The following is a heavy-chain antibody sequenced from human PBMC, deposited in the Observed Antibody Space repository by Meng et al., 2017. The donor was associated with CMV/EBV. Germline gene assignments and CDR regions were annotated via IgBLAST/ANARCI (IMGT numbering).Heavy chain of an antibody. Sequence: ASVKVSCKASGYTFTGYYMHWVRQAPGQGLEWMGWINPNSGGTNYAQKCQGRVTMTRDTSISTAYMELSRLRSDDTAVYYCARDLKSFDFWSGYSNYYYYGMDVWGQGTTATVSS. CDR2: INPNSGGT. D-gene: IGHD3-3*01. CDR1: GYTFTGYY. CDR3: ARDLKSFDFWSGYSNYYYYGMDV. J-gene: IGHJ6*02. V-gene: IGHV1-2*02.